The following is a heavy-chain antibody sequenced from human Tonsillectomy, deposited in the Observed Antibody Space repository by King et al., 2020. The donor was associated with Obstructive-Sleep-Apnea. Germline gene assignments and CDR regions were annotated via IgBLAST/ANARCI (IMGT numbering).Heavy chain of an antibody. CDR3: ARQNTSAWEEYFRH. CDR2: ITSSGYI. J-gene: IGHJ1*01. CDR1: GFTFHSYS. D-gene: IGHD1-26*01. V-gene: IGHV3-21*01. Sequence: VQLVESGGGLVKPGGSLRLSCAGSGFTFHSYSFSWVRQAPGKGLEWVSSITSSGYIFYADSVKGRFTISRDNAKESLYLQMNSLRAADTAVYYCARQNTSAWEEYFRHWGQGTLVTVAS.